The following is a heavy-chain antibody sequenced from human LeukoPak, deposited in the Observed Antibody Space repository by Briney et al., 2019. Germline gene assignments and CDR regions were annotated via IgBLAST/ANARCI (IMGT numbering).Heavy chain of an antibody. CDR3: AKTSYRDIVGASFDH. Sequence: GGSLRLSCAASGFTFSSYGMSWVRQAPGKGLEWVSTISASGGSTYYADSVKGRFTISRDNSKNTLYLLMNSLRAEDTAVYYCAKTSYRDIVGASFDHWGQGTLVTVSS. CDR1: GFTFSSYG. J-gene: IGHJ4*02. CDR2: ISASGGST. V-gene: IGHV3-23*01. D-gene: IGHD1-26*01.